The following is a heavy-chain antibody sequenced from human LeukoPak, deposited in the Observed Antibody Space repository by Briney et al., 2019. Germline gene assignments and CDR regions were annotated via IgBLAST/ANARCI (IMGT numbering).Heavy chain of an antibody. CDR3: VRDRYCSGIACYGAFDL. CDR1: GLTFNTYW. Sequence: PGGSLRLSCLASGLTFNTYWMHWVRQVPGKGPVWVSRINPDGSVTWDADSVRGRFIISRDNAMKSLYLQLNSLRAEDTAVYYCVRDRYCSGIACYGAFDLWGQGTMVTVSS. J-gene: IGHJ3*01. CDR2: INPDGSVT. V-gene: IGHV3-74*01. D-gene: IGHD2-15*01.